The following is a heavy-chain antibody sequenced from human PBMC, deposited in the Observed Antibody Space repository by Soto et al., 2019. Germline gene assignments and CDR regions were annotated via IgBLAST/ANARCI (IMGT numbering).Heavy chain of an antibody. CDR2: ISGSGGST. CDR3: AKSRGGYDILTGYPTRGYFDD. Sequence: EVQLLESGGGLVQPGGSLRLSCAASGFTFSSYAMSWVRQAPGKGLEWVSAISGSGGSTYYADSVKGRFTISRDNSKNTLYLQMNSLRAEDTAVYYCAKSRGGYDILTGYPTRGYFDDWGQGTLVTVSS. V-gene: IGHV3-23*01. CDR1: GFTFSSYA. D-gene: IGHD3-9*01. J-gene: IGHJ4*02.